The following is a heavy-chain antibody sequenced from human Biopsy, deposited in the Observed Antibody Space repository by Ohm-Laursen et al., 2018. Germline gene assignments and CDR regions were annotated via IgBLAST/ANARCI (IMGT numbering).Heavy chain of an antibody. J-gene: IGHJ6*02. CDR2: IYYSGIT. V-gene: IGHV4-59*07. D-gene: IGHD2/OR15-2a*01. CDR3: ARATNSTGWPYYYFYGMDV. CDR1: GGSISSDY. Sequence: SDTLSLTCTASGGSISSDYWSWIRQTPGKGLEWIGYIYYSGITNYNPSLKSRVTISVDTSKNQFSLRLNSVTAADTAVYYCARATNSTGWPYYYFYGMDVWGQGTTVTVSS.